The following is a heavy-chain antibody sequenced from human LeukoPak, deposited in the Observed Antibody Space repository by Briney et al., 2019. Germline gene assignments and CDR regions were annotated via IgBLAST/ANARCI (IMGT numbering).Heavy chain of an antibody. CDR1: GGSFSGYY. CDR3: ARGRGYGTNGVCYYYYYMDV. V-gene: IGHV4-34*01. J-gene: IGHJ6*03. CDR2: INHSGST. Sequence: SETLSLTCAVYGGSFSGYYWSWIRQPPGKGLEWMGEINHSGSTNYNPSLKSRVTISVETSKNQFSLKLSSVTAADTAVYYCARGRGYGTNGVCYYYYYMDVWGKGTTVTVSS. D-gene: IGHD2-8*01.